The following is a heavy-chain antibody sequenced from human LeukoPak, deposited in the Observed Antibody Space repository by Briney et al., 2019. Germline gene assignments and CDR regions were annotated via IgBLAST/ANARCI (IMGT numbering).Heavy chain of an antibody. CDR1: GYTFTAYY. Sequence: ASVKVSCTASGYTFTAYYIHWVRQAPGQGLEWMGWIYPNSDRTNYAQKFQGRVTMTRETSISTAYMDLSRLRSDDTVVYYCAIGLSNLIVAAGCDTHWGQGTLVTVSS. CDR3: AIGLSNLIVAAGCDTH. V-gene: IGHV1-2*02. CDR2: IYPNSDRT. J-gene: IGHJ4*02. D-gene: IGHD2-15*01.